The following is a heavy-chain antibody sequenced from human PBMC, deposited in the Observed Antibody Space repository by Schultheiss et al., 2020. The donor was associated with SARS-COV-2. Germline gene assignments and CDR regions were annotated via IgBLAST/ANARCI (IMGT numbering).Heavy chain of an antibody. V-gene: IGHV3-48*01. D-gene: IGHD1-1*01. CDR2: ISSSGNTI. CDR1: GFSFSDYS. Sequence: GESLKISCAASGFSFSDYSMNWVRQAPGKGLEWVSYISSSGNTIYYADSVKGRFTISRDNSKNTLYLQMNSLRAEDTAVYYCARDRGYNWNDVFAFDIWGQGTMVTVSS. J-gene: IGHJ3*02. CDR3: ARDRGYNWNDVFAFDI.